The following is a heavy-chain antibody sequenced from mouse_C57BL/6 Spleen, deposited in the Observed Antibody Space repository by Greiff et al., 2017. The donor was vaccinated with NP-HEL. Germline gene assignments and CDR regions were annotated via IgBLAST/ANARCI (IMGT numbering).Heavy chain of an antibody. Sequence: VHVKQSGAELVRPGASVKLSCTASGFNIKDDYMHWVKQRPEQGLEWIGWIDPENGDTEYASKFQGKATITADTSSNTAYLQLSSLTSEDTAVYYCTILLRYYWGQGTTLTVSS. CDR2: IDPENGDT. J-gene: IGHJ2*01. CDR1: GFNIKDDY. CDR3: TILLRYY. V-gene: IGHV14-4*01. D-gene: IGHD1-1*01.